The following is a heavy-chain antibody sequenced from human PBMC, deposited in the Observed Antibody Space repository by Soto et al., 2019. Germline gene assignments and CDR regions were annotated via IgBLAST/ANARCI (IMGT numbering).Heavy chain of an antibody. D-gene: IGHD6-19*01. V-gene: IGHV3-30*14. J-gene: IGHJ4*02. Sequence: PGGSLRLSCAASGFTFNSYDMHWVRQAPGKGLEWVAVISYDGNSKYYADSVKGRFTISRDNSKNTLYLQMNSLRAEDTAVYYCVRNPGGVAVAGPFDYWGQGTLVTVSS. CDR3: VRNPGGVAVAGPFDY. CDR1: GFTFNSYD. CDR2: ISYDGNSK.